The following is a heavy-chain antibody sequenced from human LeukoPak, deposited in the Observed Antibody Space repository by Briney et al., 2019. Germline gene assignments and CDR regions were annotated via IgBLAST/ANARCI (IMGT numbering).Heavy chain of an antibody. CDR1: GGTFSSYA. J-gene: IGHJ4*02. V-gene: IGHV1-69*04. Sequence: GASVKVSSKASGGTFSSYAISWVRQAPGQGLEWMGRIIPIFGIANYAQKFQGRVTITADKSTSTAYMELSSLRSEDTAVYYCARAYSSGTGFDYWGQGTLVTVSS. D-gene: IGHD6-19*01. CDR3: ARAYSSGTGFDY. CDR2: IIPIFGIA.